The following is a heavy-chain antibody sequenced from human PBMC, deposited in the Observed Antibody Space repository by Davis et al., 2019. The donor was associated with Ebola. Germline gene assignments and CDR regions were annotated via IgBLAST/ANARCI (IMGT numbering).Heavy chain of an antibody. Sequence: GGSLRLSCAASGFTFSSYAMHWVRQAPGKGLEWVAVIWYDGSNKYYADSVKGRFTISRDNSKNTLYLQMNSLRAEDTAVYYCARDSIMITFGGVIVTPRGQYMDVWGKGTTVTVSS. V-gene: IGHV3-30*04. CDR2: IWYDGSNK. CDR3: ARDSIMITFGGVIVTPRGQYMDV. CDR1: GFTFSSYA. D-gene: IGHD3-16*02. J-gene: IGHJ6*03.